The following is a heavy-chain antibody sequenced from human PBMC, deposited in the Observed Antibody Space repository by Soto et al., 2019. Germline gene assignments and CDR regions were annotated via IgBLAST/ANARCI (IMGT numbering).Heavy chain of an antibody. CDR3: AREEVDSYGFLSSLFD. D-gene: IGHD5-18*01. Sequence: GGSLKISCAASGFPFSSYGMHWVRKATGKGLEWVAVIWYDGSNKYYADSVKGRFTISRDNSKNTLYLQMNSLRAEDTAVYYCAREEVDSYGFLSSLFDWGQGTLVTVSS. CDR1: GFPFSSYG. V-gene: IGHV3-33*01. J-gene: IGHJ4*02. CDR2: IWYDGSNK.